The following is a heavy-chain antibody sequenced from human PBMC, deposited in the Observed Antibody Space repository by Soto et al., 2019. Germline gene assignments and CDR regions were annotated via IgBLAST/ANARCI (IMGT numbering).Heavy chain of an antibody. D-gene: IGHD2-15*01. CDR3: ARGGYCSGGSCYLGAFEI. J-gene: IGHJ3*02. Sequence: GGSLRLSCAASGFTFSTYAMHWVRQAPGKGLEYVSAISANGCSTYYANSVNGRFTISRDNSKNTLYLQMGSLRADDMAAYYCARGGYCSGGSCYLGAFEIWGQGTMVTVSS. CDR2: ISANGCST. CDR1: GFTFSTYA. V-gene: IGHV3-64*01.